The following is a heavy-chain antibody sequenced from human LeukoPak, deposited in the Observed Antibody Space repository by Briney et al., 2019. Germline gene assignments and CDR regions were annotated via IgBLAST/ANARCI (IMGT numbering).Heavy chain of an antibody. CDR2: INHSGST. Sequence: SETLSLTCAVYGGSFSGYYWSWIRQPPGKGLEGMGEINHSGSTNYNPSLKRRVTIPVDTSKTQFSLKLSSVTAADTAVYYCASNPIVVVVAATPGWFDPWGQGTLVTVSS. D-gene: IGHD2-15*01. V-gene: IGHV4-34*01. CDR3: ASNPIVVVVAATPGWFDP. CDR1: GGSFSGYY. J-gene: IGHJ5*02.